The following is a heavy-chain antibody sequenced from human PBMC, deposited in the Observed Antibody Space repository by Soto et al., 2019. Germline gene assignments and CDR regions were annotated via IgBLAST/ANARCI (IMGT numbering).Heavy chain of an antibody. CDR1: GFTFTSYW. D-gene: IGHD2-21*01. CDR3: ARGVRWAYGRDV. CDR2: IDGNGGRT. Sequence: EVQLVESGGGLVQPGGSLRLSCAASGFTFTSYWMHWVRQAPGKGLVWVSRIDGNGGRTNYADSVKGRFTISRDNAKNTLYLQMNSLRAEETAVYYCARGVRWAYGRDVWGQGTMVTVSS. V-gene: IGHV3-74*01. J-gene: IGHJ3*01.